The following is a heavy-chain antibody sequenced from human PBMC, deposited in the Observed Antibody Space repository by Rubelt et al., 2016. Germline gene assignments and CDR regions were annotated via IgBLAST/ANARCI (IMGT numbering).Heavy chain of an antibody. D-gene: IGHD3-22*01. V-gene: IGHV4-34*01. J-gene: IGHJ6*02. CDR3: ASYYDSSGYGYYYGMDV. CDR1: GGSFSGYY. CDR2: INHSGST. Sequence: QVQLQQWGAGLLKPSETLSLTCAVYGGSFSGYYWSWIRQPPGKGLEWIGEINHSGSTNYNPSLKSRVTISVDTSKNQFSLKLSSVTAADTAVYYCASYYDSSGYGYYYGMDVWGQGTTVTVSS.